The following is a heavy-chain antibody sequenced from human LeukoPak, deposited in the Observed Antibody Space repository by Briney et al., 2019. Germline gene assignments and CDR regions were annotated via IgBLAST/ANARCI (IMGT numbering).Heavy chain of an antibody. CDR3: ASSSGHSY. J-gene: IGHJ4*02. D-gene: IGHD3-22*01. CDR2: ISSSDNTI. V-gene: IGHV3-11*01. Sequence: GGSLRLSCAASGLSLSDYHMSWIRQAPGKGLEWVSYISSSDNTIYYADSVKGRFTISTDNAKNSLFLQMNSLRAEDTAAYYCASSSGHSYWGQGTLVTVSS. CDR1: GLSLSDYH.